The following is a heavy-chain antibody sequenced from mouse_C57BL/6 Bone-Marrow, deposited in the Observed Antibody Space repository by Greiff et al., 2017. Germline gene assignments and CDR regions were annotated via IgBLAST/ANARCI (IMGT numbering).Heavy chain of an antibody. D-gene: IGHD2-2*01. V-gene: IGHV1-61*01. Sequence: QVQLQQPGAELVRPGSSVKLSCTASGYTFTSYWLAWVKQRPGQGLEWIGNIYPSDSATHYNQKFKDKATLTVDKSSSTAYMQLSSLTSEDSAVYYCAVSYGSDVWGKGTTVTVSA. CDR3: AVSYGSDV. CDR2: IYPSDSAT. J-gene: IGHJ1*03. CDR1: GYTFTSYW.